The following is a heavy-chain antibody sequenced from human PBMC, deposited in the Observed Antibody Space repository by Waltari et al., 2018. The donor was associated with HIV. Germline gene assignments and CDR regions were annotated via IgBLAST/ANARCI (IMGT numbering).Heavy chain of an antibody. CDR2: ISGSGATT. Sequence: EVQLLESGGGLVQPGGSLRLSCAASGFTFINYAMTWVRQAPGEGLEWVSVISGSGATTYYAASVKGRFTISRDNSKNTLYLQISSLRAEDTAVYYCAKRPSSSNLGWYFDYWGQGTLVTVSS. CDR3: AKRPSSSNLGWYFDY. V-gene: IGHV3-23*01. J-gene: IGHJ4*02. CDR1: GFTFINYA. D-gene: IGHD6-6*01.